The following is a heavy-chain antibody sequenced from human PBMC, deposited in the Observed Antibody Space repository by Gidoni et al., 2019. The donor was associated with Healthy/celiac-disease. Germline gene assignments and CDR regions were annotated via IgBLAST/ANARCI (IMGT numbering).Heavy chain of an antibody. CDR1: GFTFSAYY. D-gene: IGHD1-26*01. CDR3: ARGRPAGSYFSDYYYYGMDV. Sequence: QVQLVESGGGLVKPGGSLRLSCAASGFTFSAYYMSWIRQAPGKGLEWVSYISSSGSTIYYADSVKGRFTISRDNAKNSLYLQMNSLRAEDTAVYYCARGRPAGSYFSDYYYYGMDVWGQGTTVSVSS. J-gene: IGHJ6*02. V-gene: IGHV3-11*01. CDR2: ISSSGSTI.